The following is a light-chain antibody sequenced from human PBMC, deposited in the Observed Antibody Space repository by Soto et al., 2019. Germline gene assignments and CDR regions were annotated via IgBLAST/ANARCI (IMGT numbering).Light chain of an antibody. J-gene: IGKJ1*01. CDR2: KAS. Sequence: DIQMTQSPSTLSASVGDRVTITCRASQGISSWLAWYQQKPGKAPKLLIYKASSLESGVPSRFSGSGSGTEFTLTISSLESDDFALYFCQEYNDWPLRTFGQGTKVDI. CDR1: QGISSW. CDR3: QEYNDWPLRT. V-gene: IGKV1-5*03.